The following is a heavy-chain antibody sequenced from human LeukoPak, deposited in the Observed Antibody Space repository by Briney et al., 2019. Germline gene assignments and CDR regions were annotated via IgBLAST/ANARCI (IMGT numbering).Heavy chain of an antibody. J-gene: IGHJ4*02. Sequence: SETLSLTCTVSGGSISSSSYYWGWIRQPPGKGLEWTGSISYSGTTYYNPSLKSRVTISVDTSKNQFSLKLSSVTAADTAVYYCARHLLWFGDLKYYFDYWGQGTLVTVSS. CDR1: GGSISSSSYY. CDR2: ISYSGTT. V-gene: IGHV4-39*01. D-gene: IGHD3-10*01. CDR3: ARHLLWFGDLKYYFDY.